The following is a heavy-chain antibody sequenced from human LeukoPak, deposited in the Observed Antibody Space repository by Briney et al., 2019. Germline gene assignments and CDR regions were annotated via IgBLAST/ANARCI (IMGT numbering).Heavy chain of an antibody. Sequence: ASVKVSCKASGYTFTIYGISWVRQAPGQGLEWMGWISAYNGNTNYAQKLQGRVTMTTDTSTSTAYMELRSLRSDDTAVYYCARVKGGVAAAGSYFDYWGQGTLVTVSS. D-gene: IGHD6-13*01. J-gene: IGHJ4*02. CDR1: GYTFTIYG. V-gene: IGHV1-18*01. CDR2: ISAYNGNT. CDR3: ARVKGGVAAAGSYFDY.